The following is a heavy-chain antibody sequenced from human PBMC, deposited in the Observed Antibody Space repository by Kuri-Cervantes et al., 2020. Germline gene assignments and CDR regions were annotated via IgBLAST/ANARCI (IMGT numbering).Heavy chain of an antibody. V-gene: IGHV3-66*01. D-gene: IGHD4-23*01. J-gene: IGHJ4*02. Sequence: GESLKISCAASGFTVSNNYMSWIRQAPGKGLEWVSVIYSGGSTYYADSVKGRFTISRDNSKNTLYLQMNSLRAEDTAVYYCAKLTRFAEEPFDYWGQGTLVTVSS. CDR3: AKLTRFAEEPFDY. CDR1: GFTVSNNY. CDR2: IYSGGST.